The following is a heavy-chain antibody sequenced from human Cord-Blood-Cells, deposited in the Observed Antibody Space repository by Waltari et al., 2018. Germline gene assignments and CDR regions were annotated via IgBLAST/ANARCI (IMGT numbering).Heavy chain of an antibody. V-gene: IGHV1-69*02. J-gene: IGHJ4*02. CDR2: IIPILGIA. Sequence: QVQLVQSGAEVKKPGSSVKVSCKGSGGTFSSYTISWVRQAPGQGLEWMGRIIPILGIANYAQKFQGRVTITADKSTSTAYMELSSLRSEDTAVYYCASNYYDSSGYYYARFDYWGQGTLVTVSS. CDR3: ASNYYDSSGYYYARFDY. D-gene: IGHD3-22*01. CDR1: GGTFSSYT.